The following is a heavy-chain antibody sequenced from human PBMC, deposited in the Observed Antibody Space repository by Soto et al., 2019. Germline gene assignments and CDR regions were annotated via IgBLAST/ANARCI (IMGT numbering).Heavy chain of an antibody. Sequence: QVRLQESGPGLVKPSQTLSLTCTVSGGSVSSGGFYWNWIRQHPGKGLEWIGYMYNDGRTEYNPSLKGRGSISVDTPKIQSAPTVTSVTVADTAVYYCTREAGYWSQGSLVTVSS. J-gene: IGHJ4*02. CDR3: TREAGY. CDR1: GGSVSSGGFY. D-gene: IGHD6-25*01. CDR2: MYNDGRT. V-gene: IGHV4-31*03.